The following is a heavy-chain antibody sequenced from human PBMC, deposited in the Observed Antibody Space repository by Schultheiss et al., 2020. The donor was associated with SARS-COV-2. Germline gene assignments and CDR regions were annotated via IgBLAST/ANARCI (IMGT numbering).Heavy chain of an antibody. J-gene: IGHJ6*02. CDR3: AKDSYYYYDFWSGHGAGMDV. D-gene: IGHD3-3*01. CDR2: ISGSGGST. Sequence: GGSLRLSCAASGFTFSRYNMNWVRQAPGKGLEWVSAISGSGGSTYYADSVKGRFTISRDNSKNTLYLQMNSLRAEDTAVYYCAKDSYYYYDFWSGHGAGMDVWGQGTTVTVSS. CDR1: GFTFSRYN. V-gene: IGHV3-23*01.